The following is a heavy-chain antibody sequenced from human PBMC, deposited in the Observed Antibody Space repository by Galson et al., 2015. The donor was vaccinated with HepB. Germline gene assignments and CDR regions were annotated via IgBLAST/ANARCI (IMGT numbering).Heavy chain of an antibody. CDR3: ARDSGPLSAALYDYVWGSYRYRVSPNWFDP. J-gene: IGHJ5*02. D-gene: IGHD3-16*02. Sequence: SVKVSCKASGYTFTSYGISWVRQAPGQGLEWMGWISAYNGNTNYAQKLQGRVTMATDTSTSTAYMELRSLRSDDTAVYYCARDSGPLSAALYDYVWGSYRYRVSPNWFDPWGQGTLVTVSS. CDR2: ISAYNGNT. CDR1: GYTFTSYG. V-gene: IGHV1-18*04.